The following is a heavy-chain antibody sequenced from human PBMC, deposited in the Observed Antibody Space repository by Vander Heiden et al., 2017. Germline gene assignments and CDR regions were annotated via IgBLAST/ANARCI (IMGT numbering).Heavy chain of an antibody. J-gene: IGHJ3*02. CDR3: ARHPDAFDI. CDR1: GFSLSTHA. V-gene: IGHV3-23*01. CDR2: ISGSGGST. Sequence: EVQLLESGGGLVRPGGSLTLSCAASGFSLSTHAIRSVRLAQEKGLEWGSAISGSGGSTYYADSVKGRFTISRDNSKNTLYLQMNSLRAEDTAVYYCARHPDAFDIWGQGTMVTVSS.